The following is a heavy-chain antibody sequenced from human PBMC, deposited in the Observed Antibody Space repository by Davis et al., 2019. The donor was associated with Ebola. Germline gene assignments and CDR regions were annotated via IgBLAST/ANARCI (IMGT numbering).Heavy chain of an antibody. D-gene: IGHD6-19*01. CDR2: ISYDGSNK. CDR1: GFTFSSYA. V-gene: IGHV3-30-3*01. CDR3: ARESRWGSGWHDFDY. Sequence: PGGSLRLSCAASGFTFSSYAMHWVRQAPGKGLEWVAVISYDGSNKYYADSVKGRFTISRDNSKNTLYLQMNSLRAEDTAVYHCARESRWGSGWHDFDYWGQGTLVTVSS. J-gene: IGHJ4*02.